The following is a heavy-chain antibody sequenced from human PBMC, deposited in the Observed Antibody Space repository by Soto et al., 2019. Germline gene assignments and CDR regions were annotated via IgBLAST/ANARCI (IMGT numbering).Heavy chain of an antibody. CDR2: IIPIFGTV. J-gene: IGHJ6*02. CDR1: GGTFRTYA. CDR3: AKGAVAGTPTSYYYYGMDV. Sequence: QVQLLQSGAEVKKPGSSVRVSCEASGGTFRTYAISWVRQAPGQGLEWMGEIIPIFGTVNYAQRFQGRVTITADESTTTVDMDLRSLRSEATAVYYCAKGAVAGTPTSYYYYGMDVWGQGTTVTVSS. D-gene: IGHD6-19*01. V-gene: IGHV1-69*12.